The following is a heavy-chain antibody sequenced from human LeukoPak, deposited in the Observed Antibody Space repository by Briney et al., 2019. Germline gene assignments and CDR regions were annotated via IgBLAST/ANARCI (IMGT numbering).Heavy chain of an antibody. CDR2: ISGSEGGT. CDR1: GFTLSSYA. V-gene: IGHV3-23*01. D-gene: IGHD3-22*01. CDR3: ARGLGKYSSGYYRDFDY. Sequence: GGSLRLSCAASGFTLSSYAMSWVRQAPGKGLEWVSTISGSEGGTYYADSVKGRFTISRDNAKNSLYLQMNSLRAEDTAVYYCARGLGKYSSGYYRDFDYWGQGTLVTVSS. J-gene: IGHJ4*02.